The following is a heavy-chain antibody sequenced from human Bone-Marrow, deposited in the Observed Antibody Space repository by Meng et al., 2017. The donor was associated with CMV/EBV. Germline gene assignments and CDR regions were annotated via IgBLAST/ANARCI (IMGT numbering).Heavy chain of an antibody. J-gene: IGHJ5*02. CDR2: ITYDGSDK. D-gene: IGHD3-10*01. Sequence: SCTTGGCTFSNCAMQWVRQAPGKGMEWVAVITYDGSDKCSADSVKGRFTISTDNSKNTLYLQMNSLKAEDTAVDYCARGQLGWFDPWGQGTLVTVSS. CDR1: GCTFSNCA. CDR3: ARGQLGWFDP. V-gene: IGHV3-30*04.